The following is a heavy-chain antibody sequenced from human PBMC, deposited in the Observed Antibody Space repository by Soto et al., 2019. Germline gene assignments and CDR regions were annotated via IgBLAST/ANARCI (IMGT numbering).Heavy chain of an antibody. Sequence: SETLSLTCTVSGGSISSGGYYWSWIRQHPGKGLEWIGYIYYSGSTYYNPSLKSRVTISVDTSKNQFSLKLSSVTAADTAVYYCAREKAPYDILTGYFIDYWGQGTLVTVSS. V-gene: IGHV4-31*03. D-gene: IGHD3-9*01. CDR2: IYYSGST. J-gene: IGHJ4*02. CDR3: AREKAPYDILTGYFIDY. CDR1: GGSISSGGYY.